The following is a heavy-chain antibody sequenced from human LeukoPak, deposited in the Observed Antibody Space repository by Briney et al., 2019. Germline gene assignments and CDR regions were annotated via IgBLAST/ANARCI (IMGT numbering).Heavy chain of an antibody. D-gene: IGHD2-2*01. Sequence: GESLRISCKGSGYSFTSYWISWLRQMPGKGLEWMGRIDPSDSYTNYSPSFQGHVTISADKSISTAYLQWSSLKASDTAMYYCASQYCSSTSCHNWFDPWGQGTLVTVSS. J-gene: IGHJ5*02. CDR1: GYSFTSYW. V-gene: IGHV5-10-1*01. CDR3: ASQYCSSTSCHNWFDP. CDR2: IDPSDSYT.